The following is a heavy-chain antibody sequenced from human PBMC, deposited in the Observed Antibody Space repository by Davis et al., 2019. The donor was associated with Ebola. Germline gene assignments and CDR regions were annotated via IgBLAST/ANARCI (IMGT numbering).Heavy chain of an antibody. CDR3: ARGPSTGNSFGY. Sequence: GESLKISCAASGFTFSGYSMNWVRQAPGKGLEWISYITPSTGIMSYADSVKGRFTISRDTARSSLDLQMNSLRDEDTAVYYCARGPSTGNSFGYWGQGTLVTVSS. CDR2: ITPSTGIM. CDR1: GFTFSGYS. J-gene: IGHJ4*02. V-gene: IGHV3-48*02. D-gene: IGHD6-13*01.